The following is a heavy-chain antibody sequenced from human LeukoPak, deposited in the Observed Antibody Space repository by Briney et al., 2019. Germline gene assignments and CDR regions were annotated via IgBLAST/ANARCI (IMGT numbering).Heavy chain of an antibody. V-gene: IGHV4-34*01. CDR3: ARDYDVLTAYPPTQLFDP. J-gene: IGHJ5*02. CDR2: INHSGST. D-gene: IGHD3-9*01. CDR1: GGSFSGYY. Sequence: SETLSLTCAVYGGSFSGYYWSWIRQPPGKGLEWIGEINHSGSTNYNPSLKSRVTMSVDTSENQFSLKLNSVTAADTAVYYCARDYDVLTAYPPTQLFDPWGQGTLVTVSS.